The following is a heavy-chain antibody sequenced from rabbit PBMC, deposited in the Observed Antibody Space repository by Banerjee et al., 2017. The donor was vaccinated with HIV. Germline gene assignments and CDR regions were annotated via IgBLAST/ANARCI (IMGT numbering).Heavy chain of an antibody. J-gene: IGHJ4*01. V-gene: IGHV1S47*01. CDR2: IYNGDGNK. D-gene: IGHD4-1*01. CDR1: GFSFSSSYW. Sequence: EESGGDLVKPGASLTLTCTASGFSFSSSYWICWVRQAPGKGLEWIACIYNGDGNKYYANWVNGRFSVSRSTSLNTVTLQMTSLTVADTATYFCTMWDGWGSMNLWGQGTLVTVS. CDR3: TMWDGWGSMNL.